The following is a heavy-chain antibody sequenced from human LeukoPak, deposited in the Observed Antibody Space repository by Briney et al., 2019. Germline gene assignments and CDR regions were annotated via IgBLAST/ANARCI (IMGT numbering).Heavy chain of an antibody. CDR2: ISYDGSNK. D-gene: IGHD6-13*01. CDR1: GFTFSSYA. Sequence: PGGSLRLSCAASGFTFSSYAMHWVRQAPGKGLEWVAVISYDGSNKYYADSVKGRFTISRDNSKNTLYLQMNSLRAEDTAVYYYARDLAAAGFFDYWGQGTLVTVSS. V-gene: IGHV3-30*04. J-gene: IGHJ4*02. CDR3: ARDLAAAGFFDY.